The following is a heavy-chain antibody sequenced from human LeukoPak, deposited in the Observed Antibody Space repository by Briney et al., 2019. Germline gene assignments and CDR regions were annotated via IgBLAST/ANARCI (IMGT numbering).Heavy chain of an antibody. CDR1: GFTFDDYG. CDR2: ITWNSGSI. J-gene: IGHJ4*02. Sequence: LTGGSLRLSCAASGFTFDDYGMHWVRQAPRKGLEWVSGITWNSGSIGYADSVKGRFTISRDNAKNSLYLQINSLRAEDTALYYCAKESGRYTGDFDYWGQGTLVTVSS. D-gene: IGHD1-26*01. CDR3: AKESGRYTGDFDY. V-gene: IGHV3-9*01.